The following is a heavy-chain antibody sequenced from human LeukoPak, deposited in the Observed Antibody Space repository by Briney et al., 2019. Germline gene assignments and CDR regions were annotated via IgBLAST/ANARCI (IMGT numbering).Heavy chain of an antibody. V-gene: IGHV3-23*01. D-gene: IGHD4-17*01. CDR1: GFTLSGYD. CDR2: ISKSDDRT. CDR3: AKDPFTFGGDYGDT. Sequence: PGVSPRLSCVASGFTLSGYDMMWVRQRPGKGLEWVSSISKSDDRTYYADSVKGRFTITRDKSKSTVYLQMSSLRVDDTAVYYCAKDPFTFGGDYGDTWGQGTLVTVSS. J-gene: IGHJ4*02.